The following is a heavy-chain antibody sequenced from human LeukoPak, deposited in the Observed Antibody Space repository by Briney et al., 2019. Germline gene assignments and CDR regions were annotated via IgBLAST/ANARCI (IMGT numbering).Heavy chain of an antibody. V-gene: IGHV4-59*08. CDR1: GGSISSYY. CDR2: INYSGST. CDR3: ARSPIVGANTWDY. J-gene: IGHJ4*02. Sequence: PSETLSLTCTVSGGSISSYYWNWIRQPPGKGLEWIGYINYSGSTNYNPSLKSRVTISVDRSKNQFSLRLSSVTAADTAVYYCARSPIVGANTWDYWGQGTLVTVSS. D-gene: IGHD1-26*01.